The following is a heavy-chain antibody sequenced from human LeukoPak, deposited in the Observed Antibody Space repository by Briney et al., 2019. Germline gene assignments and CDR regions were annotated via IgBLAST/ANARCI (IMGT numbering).Heavy chain of an antibody. J-gene: IGHJ4*02. Sequence: SETLSLTCTVSGDSISSGDYSWNWIRQPPGNGLEWIGYIYHSGSTYYSPSLESRVTMSVDRSKNQFSLKLSSVTAADTAVYYCPRVGHYFYGSGSYLGGFDYWGQGALVTVSS. V-gene: IGHV4-30-2*01. CDR1: GDSISSGDYS. D-gene: IGHD3-10*01. CDR3: PRVGHYFYGSGSYLGGFDY. CDR2: IYHSGST.